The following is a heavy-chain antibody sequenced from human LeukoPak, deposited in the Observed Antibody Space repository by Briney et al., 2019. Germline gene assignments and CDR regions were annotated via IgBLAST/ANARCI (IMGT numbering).Heavy chain of an antibody. CDR2: ISSSSTYI. J-gene: IGHJ6*02. V-gene: IGHV3-21*01. D-gene: IGHD3-10*01. CDR1: GFSFSRFS. Sequence: KPGGSLRLSCAASGFSFSRFSMAWVRQAPGKGLEWVSSISSSSTYIHYADSVKGRFTISRDNSKNTLYLQMNSLRAEDTAVYYCARAKDQVKITMVRGVSYGMDVWGQGTTVTVSS. CDR3: ARAKDQVKITMVRGVSYGMDV.